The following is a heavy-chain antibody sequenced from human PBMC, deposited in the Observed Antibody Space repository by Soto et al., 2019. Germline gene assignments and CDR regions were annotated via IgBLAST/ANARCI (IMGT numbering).Heavy chain of an antibody. Sequence: PSETLSLTCAVYGGSFSGYYWIWIRQPPGKGLEWIGEINHSGSTNYNPSLKSRLTISVDKSKNQFTLQLTSVTVADTAVYYCATSYGNAWYTYWGQGTQVTVSS. J-gene: IGHJ4*02. CDR2: INHSGST. CDR1: GGSFSGYY. CDR3: ATSYGNAWYTY. V-gene: IGHV4-34*01. D-gene: IGHD6-13*01.